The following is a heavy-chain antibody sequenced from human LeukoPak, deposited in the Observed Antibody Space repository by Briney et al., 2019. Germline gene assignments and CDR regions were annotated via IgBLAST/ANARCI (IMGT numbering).Heavy chain of an antibody. CDR1: GGSISSSGYY. D-gene: IGHD4-17*01. J-gene: IGHJ5*02. CDR2: VDYSGST. CDR3: ARVSSEIYGDYLVGNWFDP. Sequence: PSETLSLTCTVSGGSISSSGYYWGWIRQPPEKGLEWIGNVDYSGSTYYNSSLKSRVTISVDKSKNQFSLKLSSVTAADTAVYYCARVSSEIYGDYLVGNWFDPWGQGTLVTVSS. V-gene: IGHV4-39*07.